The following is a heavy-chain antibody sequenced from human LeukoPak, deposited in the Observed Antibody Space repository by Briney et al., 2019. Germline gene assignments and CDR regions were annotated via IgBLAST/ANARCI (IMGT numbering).Heavy chain of an antibody. D-gene: IGHD1-26*01. J-gene: IGHJ4*02. CDR3: ARVLGATLYYFDY. CDR1: GFTFSSYS. Sequence: GGSLRLSRAASGFTFSSYSMNWVRQAPGKGLEWVSYISSSSSTIYYADSVKGRFTISRDNAKNSLYLQMNSLRAEDTAVYYCARVLGATLYYFDYWGQGTLVTVSS. CDR2: ISSSSSTI. V-gene: IGHV3-48*01.